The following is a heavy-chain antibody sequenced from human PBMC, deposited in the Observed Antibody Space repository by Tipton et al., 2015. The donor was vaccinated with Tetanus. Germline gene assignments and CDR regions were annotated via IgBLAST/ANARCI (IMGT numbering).Heavy chain of an antibody. CDR1: GASLRGGDYH. CDR3: ARDGFYYGSGSYYRAF. V-gene: IGHV3-11*04. CDR2: ISSSGSTI. J-gene: IGHJ4*02. D-gene: IGHD3-10*01. Sequence: LSLTCTVSGASLRGGDYHWSWIRQPPGKGLEWVSYISSSGSTIYYADSVKGRFTISRDNSKDTLYLQMNSLRPEDTAVYYCARDGFYYGSGSYYRAFWGQGTLVTVSP.